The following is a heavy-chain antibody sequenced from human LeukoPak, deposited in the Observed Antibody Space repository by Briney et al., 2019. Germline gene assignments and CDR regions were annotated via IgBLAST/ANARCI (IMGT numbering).Heavy chain of an antibody. J-gene: IGHJ4*02. V-gene: IGHV3-48*01. CDR1: GFTFSSYE. Sequence: GGSLRLSCAASGFTFSSYEMNWVRQAPGKGLEWVSYISSSSITIYYADSVKGRFTISRDNAKNSLYLQMNSLRAEDTAVYYCARESYYYDSSGYYSPAGFDYWGQGTLVTVSS. CDR2: ISSSSITI. CDR3: ARESYYYDSSGYYSPAGFDY. D-gene: IGHD3-22*01.